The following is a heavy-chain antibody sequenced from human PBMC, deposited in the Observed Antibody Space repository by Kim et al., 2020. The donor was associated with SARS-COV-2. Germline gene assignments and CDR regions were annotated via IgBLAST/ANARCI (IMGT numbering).Heavy chain of an antibody. CDR2: IYSGGSST. Sequence: GGSLRLSCAASGFTFSSYAMSWVRQAPGKGLEWVSVIYSGGSSTYYADSVKGRFTISRDNSKNTLYLQMNSLRAEDTAVYYCAKADDDYGDYLADYWGQGTLVTVSS. J-gene: IGHJ4*02. CDR3: AKADDDYGDYLADY. D-gene: IGHD4-17*01. V-gene: IGHV3-23*03. CDR1: GFTFSSYA.